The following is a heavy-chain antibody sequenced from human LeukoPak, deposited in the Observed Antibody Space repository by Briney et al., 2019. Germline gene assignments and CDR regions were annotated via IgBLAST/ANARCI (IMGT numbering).Heavy chain of an antibody. CDR1: GSTFSSYA. V-gene: IGHV3-30-3*01. Sequence: GGSLRLSCAASGSTFSSYAMHWVRQAPGKGLEWVAVISYDGSNKYYADSVKGRFTISRDNSKNTLYLQMNSLRAEDTAVYYCARDGYDYGDYRFDYWGQGTLVTVSS. CDR3: ARDGYDYGDYRFDY. D-gene: IGHD4-17*01. J-gene: IGHJ4*02. CDR2: ISYDGSNK.